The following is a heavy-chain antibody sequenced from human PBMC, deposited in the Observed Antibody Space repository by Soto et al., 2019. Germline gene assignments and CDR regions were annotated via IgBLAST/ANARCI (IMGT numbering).Heavy chain of an antibody. CDR3: ARGRVEDSSGWATYFDY. V-gene: IGHV3-64*01. CDR2: INTNGVNT. J-gene: IGHJ4*02. D-gene: IGHD6-19*01. CDR1: GFTFSGYS. Sequence: VQLVESGGGLVQPGGSLRLSCEASGFTFSGYSMFWVRQAPGKGLEYVSAINTNGVNTFYAKSVKGRFTISRDNSKNTMYLQMGSLRAEDMAVYYCARGRVEDSSGWATYFDYWGQGTLVTVSS.